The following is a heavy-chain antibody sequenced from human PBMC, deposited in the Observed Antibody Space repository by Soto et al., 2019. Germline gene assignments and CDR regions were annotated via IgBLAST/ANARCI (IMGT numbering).Heavy chain of an antibody. CDR3: ARQEGIAAPPPNYFDY. D-gene: IGHD6-13*01. CDR1: GYTFTSYY. Sequence: ASVKVSCKASGYTFTSYYMHWVRQAPGQGLEWMGIINPSGGSTSYAQKFQGRVTMTRDTSTSTVYMELSSLRSEDTAVYYCARQEGIAAPPPNYFDYWGQGTLVTVSS. CDR2: INPSGGST. J-gene: IGHJ4*02. V-gene: IGHV1-46*03.